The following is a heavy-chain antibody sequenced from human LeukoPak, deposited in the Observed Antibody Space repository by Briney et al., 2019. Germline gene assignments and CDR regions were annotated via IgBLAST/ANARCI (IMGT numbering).Heavy chain of an antibody. V-gene: IGHV3-23*01. CDR3: AERGVVIRVILVGFHKEAYYFDS. CDR1: GITLSNYG. CDR2: ISGSGGGT. Sequence: PGGSLRLSCADSGITLSNYGMSWVRQAPGKGLEWVAGISGSGGGTNYADSVKGRFTISRDNAKNTLYLQMNSLRAEDTAVYFCAERGVVIRVILVGFHKEAYYFDSWGQGALVTVSS. D-gene: IGHD3-10*01. J-gene: IGHJ4*02.